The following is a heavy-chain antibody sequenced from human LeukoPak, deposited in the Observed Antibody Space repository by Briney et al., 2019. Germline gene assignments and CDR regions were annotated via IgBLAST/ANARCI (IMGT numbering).Heavy chain of an antibody. CDR3: ARGVDILTGPYAFDI. V-gene: IGHV4-34*01. Sequence: PSETLSLTCAVYGGSFSGYYWSWIRQPPGKGLEWIGEINHSGSTNYNPSLKSRVTISVDTSKNQFSLKLSSGTAADTAVYYCARGVDILTGPYAFDIWGQGTMVTVSS. CDR1: GGSFSGYY. CDR2: INHSGST. J-gene: IGHJ3*02. D-gene: IGHD3-9*01.